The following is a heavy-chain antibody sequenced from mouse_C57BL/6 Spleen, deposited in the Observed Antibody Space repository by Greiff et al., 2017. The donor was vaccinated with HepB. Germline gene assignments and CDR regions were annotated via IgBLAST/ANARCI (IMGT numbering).Heavy chain of an antibody. CDR3: ARLGYDGAMDY. D-gene: IGHD2-14*01. J-gene: IGHJ4*01. Sequence: QVQLQQSGAELVRPGASVKLSCKASGYTFTDYYINWVKQRPGQGLEWIARIYPGSGNTYYNEKFKGKATLTAEKSSSTAYMQLSSLTSEDSAVYFWARLGYDGAMDYWGQGTSVTVSS. CDR2: IYPGSGNT. CDR1: GYTFTDYY. V-gene: IGHV1-76*01.